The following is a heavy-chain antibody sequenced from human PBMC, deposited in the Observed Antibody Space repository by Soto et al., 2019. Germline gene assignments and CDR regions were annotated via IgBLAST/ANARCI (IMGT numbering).Heavy chain of an antibody. CDR1: GDSVSSNSAA. J-gene: IGHJ6*02. CDR2: TYYRSKWYN. D-gene: IGHD6-13*01. V-gene: IGHV6-1*01. Sequence: SQTLSLTCAISGDSVSSNSAAWHWIRQSPSRGLEWLGRTYYRSKWYNDYAVSVKSRITINPDTSKNQFSLQLNSVTPEDTAVYYCARADFPRYSSSWYSYYYYGMDVWGQGTTVTVSS. CDR3: ARADFPRYSSSWYSYYYYGMDV.